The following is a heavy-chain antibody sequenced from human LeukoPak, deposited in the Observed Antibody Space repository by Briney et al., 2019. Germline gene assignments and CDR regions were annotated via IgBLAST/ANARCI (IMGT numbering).Heavy chain of an antibody. CDR3: ARDDDSSGPGFDY. V-gene: IGHV4-59*01. Sequence: PSETLSLTCTVSGGSISSYYWSWLRQPPRKGLEWIGYIYYSGSTNYIPSLKSLVTISVDTSKNQFSLKLSSVTAADTAVYYCARDDDSSGPGFDYWGQGTLVTVSS. CDR1: GGSISSYY. D-gene: IGHD3-22*01. J-gene: IGHJ4*02. CDR2: IYYSGST.